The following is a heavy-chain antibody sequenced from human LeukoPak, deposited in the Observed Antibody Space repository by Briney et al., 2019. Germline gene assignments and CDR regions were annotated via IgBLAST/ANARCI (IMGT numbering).Heavy chain of an antibody. D-gene: IGHD6-19*01. CDR2: IIPILGIA. J-gene: IGHJ5*02. V-gene: IGHV1-69*04. CDR3: ARGKQWLVPNNWFDP. Sequence: ASVKVSCKASGGTFSSYAISWVRQAPGQGLEWMGRIIPILGIANYAQKFQGRVTITADKSTSTAYMELSSLRSEDTAAYYCARGKQWLVPNNWFDPWGQGTLVTVSS. CDR1: GGTFSSYA.